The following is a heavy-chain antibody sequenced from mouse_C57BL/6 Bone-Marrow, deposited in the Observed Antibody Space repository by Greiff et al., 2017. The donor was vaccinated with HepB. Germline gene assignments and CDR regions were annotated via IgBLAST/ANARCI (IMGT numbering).Heavy chain of an antibody. CDR3: ARYYGSSFWYFDV. CDR1: GYTFTSYW. Sequence: QVQLQQPGAELVKPGASVKMSCKASGYTFTSYWITWVKQRPGQGLEWIGDIYPGSGSTKYNEKFKSKATLTVDTSSSTAYMQLSSLHSEDSAVYYSARYYGSSFWYFDVWGTGTTVTVSS. J-gene: IGHJ1*03. CDR2: IYPGSGST. V-gene: IGHV1-55*01. D-gene: IGHD1-1*01.